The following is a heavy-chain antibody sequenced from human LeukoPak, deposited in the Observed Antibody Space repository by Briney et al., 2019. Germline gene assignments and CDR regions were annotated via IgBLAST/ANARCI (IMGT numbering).Heavy chain of an antibody. D-gene: IGHD3-10*01. Sequence: GGSLRLSCAASGFTFSSYAMNWVRQAPGKGLEWVSTITNSGDSTYYADSVKGRFTISRGNSKNTLNLQMNSLRVEDTAVYYCAKDLRPRAPLWYFEYWGQGTLVTVSS. J-gene: IGHJ4*02. CDR1: GFTFSSYA. CDR2: ITNSGDST. CDR3: AKDLRPRAPLWYFEY. V-gene: IGHV3-23*01.